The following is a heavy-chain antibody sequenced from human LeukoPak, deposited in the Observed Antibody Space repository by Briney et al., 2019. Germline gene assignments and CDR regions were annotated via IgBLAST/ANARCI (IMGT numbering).Heavy chain of an antibody. CDR3: AKDTGVQFLEPAF. Sequence: GGSLRLSCAASGFTFNTYGMHWVRQAPGQGLEWVAAIWFDGSVKHYSDAVKGRFTISRDNSLNTLYLQMNSLRVEDTAIYYCAKDTGVQFLEPAFWGQGTRVTVSS. CDR1: GFTFNTYG. CDR2: IWFDGSVK. D-gene: IGHD3-3*01. V-gene: IGHV3-33*06. J-gene: IGHJ4*02.